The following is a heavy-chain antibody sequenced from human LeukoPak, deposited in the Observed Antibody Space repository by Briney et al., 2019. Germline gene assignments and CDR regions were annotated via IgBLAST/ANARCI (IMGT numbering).Heavy chain of an antibody. CDR1: GFTFSSYG. J-gene: IGHJ4*02. CDR2: IWYDGSNK. Sequence: PGGSLRLSCAASGFTFSSYGMHWVRQAPGKGLEWVAVIWYDGSNKYYADSVKGRFTISRDNSKNTLYLQMNSLRAEDTAVYYCTTGGSSPRTWGQGTLVTVSS. V-gene: IGHV3-33*01. D-gene: IGHD6-6*01. CDR3: TTGGSSPRT.